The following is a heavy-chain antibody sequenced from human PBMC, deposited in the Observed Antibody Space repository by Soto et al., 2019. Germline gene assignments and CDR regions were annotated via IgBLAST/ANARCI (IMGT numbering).Heavy chain of an antibody. CDR2: ISDNGQCI. CDR3: AKDRNYPRDQLPY. D-gene: IGHD2-2*01. CDR1: GFTFSTYA. Sequence: EVQLLESGGGLVQPGGSLRLSCAASGFTFSTYALSWVRQAPGKGLEWVSAISDNGQCIYYADSVRGRFTISRDNSKNKIFLQLDSLRAEDTAVYYCAKDRNYPRDQLPYWGQGTLVTVSS. J-gene: IGHJ4*02. V-gene: IGHV3-23*01.